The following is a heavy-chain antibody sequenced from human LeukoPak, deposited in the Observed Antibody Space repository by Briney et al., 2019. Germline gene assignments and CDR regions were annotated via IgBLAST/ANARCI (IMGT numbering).Heavy chain of an antibody. V-gene: IGHV3-23*01. CDR1: GFTFSTYA. D-gene: IGHD4-23*01. CDR3: AKDPPILRWSFDY. J-gene: IGHJ4*02. CDR2: ITDGGGST. Sequence: GGPLRLSCAASGFTFSTYATSWVRRTPGKGLEWVSAITDGGGSTYYADSVKGRFTISRGNSKNTLYLQMNSLRAEDTAVYYCAKDPPILRWSFDYWGQGTLVTVSS.